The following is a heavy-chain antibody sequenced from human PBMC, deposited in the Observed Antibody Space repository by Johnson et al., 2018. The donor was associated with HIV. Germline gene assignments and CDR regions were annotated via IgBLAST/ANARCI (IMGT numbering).Heavy chain of an antibody. D-gene: IGHD6-13*01. CDR2: ISGSGGSI. V-gene: IGHV3-23*04. CDR3: AKALYSRHAFDI. J-gene: IGHJ3*02. Sequence: VQLVESGGGLVQPGGSLRLSCAASGFTFSSYAMSWVRQAPGKGLEWVSAISGSGGSIGYADSVKGRFTISRDNAKNSLYLQMNSLRAEDTALYYCAKALYSRHAFDIWGQGTMVTVSS. CDR1: GFTFSSYA.